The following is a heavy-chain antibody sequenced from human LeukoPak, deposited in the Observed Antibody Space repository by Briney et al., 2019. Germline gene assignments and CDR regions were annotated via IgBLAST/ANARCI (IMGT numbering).Heavy chain of an antibody. Sequence: GASVKVSCKASGYTFTNYAINWVRQAPGQRLEWMGWINAGNGDTKYSQNFQGRVTITRDTSASTAYMELNSLRSEDTAVYYCARDPAYYDSSGYGYYWGQGTLVTVSS. CDR2: INAGNGDT. D-gene: IGHD3-22*01. CDR3: ARDPAYYDSSGYGYY. CDR1: GYTFTNYA. J-gene: IGHJ4*02. V-gene: IGHV1-3*01.